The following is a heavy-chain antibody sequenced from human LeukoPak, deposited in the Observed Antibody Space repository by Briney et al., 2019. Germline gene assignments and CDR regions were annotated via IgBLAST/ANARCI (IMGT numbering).Heavy chain of an antibody. Sequence: GGSLRLFCAASGFTVSSNYMSWVRQAPGKGLEWVSSISSSSNYIYYADSVKGRFTISRDNAKNSMYLQMNSLRAEDTAVYYCARDRYNWNERSGYFDYWGEGTLVTV. V-gene: IGHV3-21*01. D-gene: IGHD1-1*01. CDR2: ISSSSNYI. CDR1: GFTVSSNY. CDR3: ARDRYNWNERSGYFDY. J-gene: IGHJ4*02.